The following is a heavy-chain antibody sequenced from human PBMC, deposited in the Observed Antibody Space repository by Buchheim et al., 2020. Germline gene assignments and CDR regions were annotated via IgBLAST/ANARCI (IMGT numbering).Heavy chain of an antibody. CDR3: ARISGSYWY. CDR1: GGSISSSSYY. Sequence: QLQLQESGPGLVKPSETLSLTCTVSGGSISSSSYYWGWIRQPPGKGLEWIGSIYNGGSTSYNPFLQRRVTISVDTSKHHFSLKLSSVTAADTAVYYCARISGSYWYWGQGTL. J-gene: IGHJ4*02. D-gene: IGHD1-26*01. V-gene: IGHV4-39*07. CDR2: IYNGGST.